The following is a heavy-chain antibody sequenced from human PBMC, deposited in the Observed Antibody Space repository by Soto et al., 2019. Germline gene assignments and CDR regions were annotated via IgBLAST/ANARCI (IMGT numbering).Heavy chain of an antibody. D-gene: IGHD3-22*01. CDR3: ARATYDSSGYSDY. CDR1: GFTFSSYG. J-gene: IGHJ4*02. V-gene: IGHV3-33*01. CDR2: IWYDGSNK. Sequence: PGGSLRLSCAASGFTFSSYGMHWVRQAPGKGLEWVAVIWYDGSNKYYADSVKGRFTISRDNSKNTLYLQMNSLRAEDTAVYYCARATYDSSGYSDYWGQGTLVTVSS.